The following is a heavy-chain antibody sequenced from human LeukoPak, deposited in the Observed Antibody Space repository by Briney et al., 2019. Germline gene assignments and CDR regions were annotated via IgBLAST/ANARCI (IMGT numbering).Heavy chain of an antibody. D-gene: IGHD2-21*01. CDR2: ISSSSSTI. CDR3: AKGAGDYGYYYYYYMDV. V-gene: IGHV3-48*01. CDR1: GFTFSSYS. J-gene: IGHJ6*03. Sequence: GGSLRLSCAASGFTFSSYSMNWVRQAPGKGLEWVSYISSSSSTIYYADSVKGRFTISRDNSKNTLYLQMNSLRAEDTAVYYCAKGAGDYGYYYYYYMDVWGKGTTVTVSS.